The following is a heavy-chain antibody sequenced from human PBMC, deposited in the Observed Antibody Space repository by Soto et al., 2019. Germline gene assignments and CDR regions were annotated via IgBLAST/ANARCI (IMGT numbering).Heavy chain of an antibody. Sequence: QVQLQQWGAGMLKPSETLSLTCAVYGGSFSGYYWSWIRQPPGKGLEWIGEINHSGSTNYNPSLRSPVTISVDTSQNQFSLKLSSVTAADTAVYYCARVQPLIAVAGTDGLLTDYFDYWGQGTLVTVSS. CDR3: ARVQPLIAVAGTDGLLTDYFDY. D-gene: IGHD6-19*01. J-gene: IGHJ4*02. CDR2: INHSGST. V-gene: IGHV4-34*01. CDR1: GGSFSGYY.